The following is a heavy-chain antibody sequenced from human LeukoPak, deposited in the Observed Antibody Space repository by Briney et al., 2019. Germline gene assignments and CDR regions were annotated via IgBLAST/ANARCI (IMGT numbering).Heavy chain of an antibody. J-gene: IGHJ6*02. CDR2: INPSGGST. V-gene: IGHV1-46*01. CDR3: ARDVSYYDSSGYYYYGMDV. Sequence: ASVKVSCKASGYTFTSYYMHWVRQAPGQGLEWMGIINPSGGSTGYPQKFQGRVTMTRDTSISTAYMELSRLRSDDTAVYYCARDVSYYDSSGYYYYGMDVWGQGTTVTVSS. D-gene: IGHD3-22*01. CDR1: GYTFTSYY.